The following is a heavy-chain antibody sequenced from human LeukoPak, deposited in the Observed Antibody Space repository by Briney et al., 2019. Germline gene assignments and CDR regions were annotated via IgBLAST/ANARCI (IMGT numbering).Heavy chain of an antibody. CDR3: AKDLGYCSSASCRDFDY. Sequence: GGSLRLSCAASGVTFSSSVMHCVRQTPGKGLEWGAFIRFDGSNKNYADSVKGRFPISRDNSKNTLYLQMNSLRAEDTAVYYCAKDLGYCSSASCRDFDYWGQGTLVTVSS. CDR1: GVTFSSSV. V-gene: IGHV3-30*02. CDR2: IRFDGSNK. J-gene: IGHJ4*02. D-gene: IGHD2-2*01.